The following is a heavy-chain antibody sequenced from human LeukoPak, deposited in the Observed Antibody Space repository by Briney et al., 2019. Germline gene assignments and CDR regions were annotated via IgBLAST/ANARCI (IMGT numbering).Heavy chain of an antibody. Sequence: PGRSLRLSCTASGFTFGDYAMSWVRQAPGKGLEWVGFIRSKAYGGTTEYAASVKGRFTISRDDSKSIAYLQMNSLKTEDTAVYYCTRDHITYYYDSSGYYPSVADYWGQGTLVTVSS. CDR3: TRDHITYYYDSSGYYPSVADY. V-gene: IGHV3-49*04. D-gene: IGHD3-22*01. CDR1: GFTFGDYA. CDR2: IRSKAYGGTT. J-gene: IGHJ4*02.